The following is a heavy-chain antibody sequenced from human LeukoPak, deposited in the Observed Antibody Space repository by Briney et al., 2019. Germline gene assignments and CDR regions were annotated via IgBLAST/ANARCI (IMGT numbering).Heavy chain of an antibody. CDR1: GGSISSYH. J-gene: IGHJ4*02. CDR2: IYYSGST. CDR3: ARGSLRGYCDY. V-gene: IGHV4-59*01. Sequence: PSETLSLTCTVSGGSISSYHWSWIRQPPGKGLEWIGYIYYSGSTNYNPSLKSRVTISVDTSKNQFSLKLSSVTAADTAVYYCARGSLRGYCDYWGQGTLVTVSS. D-gene: IGHD3-10*01.